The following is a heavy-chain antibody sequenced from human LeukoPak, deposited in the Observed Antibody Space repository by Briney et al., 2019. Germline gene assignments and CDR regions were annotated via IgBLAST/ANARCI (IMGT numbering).Heavy chain of an antibody. CDR1: GGSISSYY. Sequence: SETLSLTCTVSGGSISSYYWSWIRQPPGKGLEWIGYIYTSGSTNYNPSLKSRVTISVDTSKNQFSLKLSSVTAADTAVYYCARHERGSYFDYWGQVTLVTVSS. V-gene: IGHV4-4*09. CDR3: ARHERGSYFDY. D-gene: IGHD1-26*01. CDR2: IYTSGST. J-gene: IGHJ4*02.